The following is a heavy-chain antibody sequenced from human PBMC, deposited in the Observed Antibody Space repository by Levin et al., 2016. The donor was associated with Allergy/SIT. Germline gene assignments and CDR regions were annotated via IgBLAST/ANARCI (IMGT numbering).Heavy chain of an antibody. CDR2: IYYSGST. J-gene: IGHJ4*02. Sequence: WIRQPPGKGLEWIGYIYYSGSTYYNPSLKSRVTISVDTSKNQFSLKLSSVTAADTAVYYCARGVRIAALISRAYYFDYWGQGTLVTVSS. D-gene: IGHD6-6*01. CDR3: ARGVRIAALISRAYYFDY. V-gene: IGHV4-31*02.